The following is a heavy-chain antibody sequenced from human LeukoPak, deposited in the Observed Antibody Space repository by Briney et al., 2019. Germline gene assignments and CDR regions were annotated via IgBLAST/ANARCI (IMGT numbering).Heavy chain of an antibody. CDR3: ARVDYDTREFDY. D-gene: IGHD3-22*01. CDR2: INHSGST. Sequence: SETLSLTCAVYGGSFSGYYWSWIRQPPGKGLEWIGEINHSGSTNYNPSLKSRVTISVDTSKNQFSLKLSSVTAADTAVYYCARVDYDTREFDYWGQGTLVTVSS. CDR1: GGSFSGYY. J-gene: IGHJ4*02. V-gene: IGHV4-34*01.